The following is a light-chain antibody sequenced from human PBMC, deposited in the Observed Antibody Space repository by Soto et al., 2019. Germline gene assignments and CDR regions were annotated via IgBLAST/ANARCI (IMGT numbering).Light chain of an antibody. CDR3: SSYASGTTRV. CDR2: DVT. V-gene: IGLV2-14*01. CDR1: SSDVGGYNF. Sequence: QSALTQPASVSGSPGQSITISCAGTSSDVGGYNFVSWYQQHPGKAPKLIIYDVTNRPSGVSDRFSGSKSGSTASLTISGLQAEDEADYYCSSYASGTTRVFGGGTMLTVL. J-gene: IGLJ2*01.